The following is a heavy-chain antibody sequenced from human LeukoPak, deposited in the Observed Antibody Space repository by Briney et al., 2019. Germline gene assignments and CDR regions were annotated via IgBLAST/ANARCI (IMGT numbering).Heavy chain of an antibody. CDR3: ARAPHYYDSSGYYRNKWYFDL. D-gene: IGHD3-22*01. CDR1: GGSVSSGSYY. V-gene: IGHV4-61*01. CDR2: IYYSGST. Sequence: SETLSLTCTVSGGSVSSGSYYWSWIRQPPGKGLEWIGYIYYSGSTNYNPSLKSRVTISVDTSKNQFSLKLSSVTAADTAVYYCARAPHYYDSSGYYRNKWYFDLWGRGTLVTVSS. J-gene: IGHJ2*01.